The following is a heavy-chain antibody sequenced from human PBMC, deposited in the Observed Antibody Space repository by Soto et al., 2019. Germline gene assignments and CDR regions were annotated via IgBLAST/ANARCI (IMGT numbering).Heavy chain of an antibody. Sequence: ASVKVSCKASGYTFTSYGISWVRQAPGQGLEWMGWISAYNGNTNYAQKLQGRVTMTTDTSTSTAYMELRSLRSDDTAVYYCARYHPYGDYVMSAFDIWGQGTMVTVSS. CDR3: ARYHPYGDYVMSAFDI. J-gene: IGHJ3*02. CDR1: GYTFTSYG. V-gene: IGHV1-18*01. CDR2: ISAYNGNT. D-gene: IGHD4-17*01.